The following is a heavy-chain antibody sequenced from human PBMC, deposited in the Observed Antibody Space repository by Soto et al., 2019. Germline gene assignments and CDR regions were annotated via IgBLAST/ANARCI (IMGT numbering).Heavy chain of an antibody. V-gene: IGHV4-59*01. CDR1: GGSISSYF. CDR3: ARDTGSYYLDS. CDR2: IHYSGTT. J-gene: IGHJ4*02. D-gene: IGHD1-26*01. Sequence: QVQLLESGPGLVKPSETLSLTCTIYGGSISSYFWSWIRQPPGKGLEWIGYIHYSGTTVYSPSLKSRVTMSIATSENQFTLNLTSVTAADTAVYYCARDTGSYYLDSWGQGSLVTVSS.